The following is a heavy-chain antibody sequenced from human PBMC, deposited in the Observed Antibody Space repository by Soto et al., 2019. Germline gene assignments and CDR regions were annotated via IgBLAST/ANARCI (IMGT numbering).Heavy chain of an antibody. V-gene: IGHV5-51*01. Sequence: EVQLVQSGAEVKKPGESLKISCKGSGYSFTSYWIGWVRQMPGKGLEWLGIIYPGDSDTRYSPSFQGQVTISADKSISTAYLQWSSLKASDTAMYYCARQGGTYYDFWSGYSPPHWFDPWGQGTLVTVSS. CDR1: GYSFTSYW. J-gene: IGHJ5*02. CDR3: ARQGGTYYDFWSGYSPPHWFDP. D-gene: IGHD3-3*01. CDR2: IYPGDSDT.